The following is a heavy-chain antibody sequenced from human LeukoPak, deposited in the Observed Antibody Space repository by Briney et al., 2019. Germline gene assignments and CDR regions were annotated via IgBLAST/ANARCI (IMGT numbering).Heavy chain of an antibody. D-gene: IGHD5-18*01. CDR3: ARGNPRGYSYGSVYFDY. J-gene: IGHJ4*02. CDR2: IKQDGSEK. V-gene: IGHV3-7*01. CDR1: GFTFSSYS. Sequence: GGSLRLSCAASGFTFSSYSMNWVRQAPGKGLEWVANIKQDGSEKYYVDSVKGRFTISRDNAKNSLYLQMNSLRAEDTAVYYCARGNPRGYSYGSVYFDYWGQGTLVTVSS.